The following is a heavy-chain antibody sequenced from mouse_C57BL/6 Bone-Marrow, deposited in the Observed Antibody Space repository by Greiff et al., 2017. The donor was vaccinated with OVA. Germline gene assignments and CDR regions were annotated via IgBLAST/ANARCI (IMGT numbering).Heavy chain of an antibody. CDR2: IDPENGDT. J-gene: IGHJ3*01. CDR3: TTLMVIFAY. CDR1: GFNIKDDY. Sequence: EVQGVESGAELVRPGASVKLSCTASGFNIKDDYMHWVKQRPEQGLEWIGWIDPENGDTEYASKFQGKATITADTSSNTAYLQLSSLTSEDTAVYYCTTLMVIFAYWGQGTLVTVSA. D-gene: IGHD2-3*01. V-gene: IGHV14-4*01.